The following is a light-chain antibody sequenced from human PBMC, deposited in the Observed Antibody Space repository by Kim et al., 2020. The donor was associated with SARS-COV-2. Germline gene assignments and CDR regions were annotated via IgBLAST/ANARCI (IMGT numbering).Light chain of an antibody. CDR3: NSRDSSDNHLV. CDR2: GKN. Sequence: SSELTQDPAVSVALGQTVRITCLGDSLRSYYATWYQQKPGQAPVLVIYGKNNRPSGIPDRFSGSSSGNTASLTITGTQAEDEADYYCNSRDSSDNHLVFGGGTQLTVL. CDR1: SLRSYY. J-gene: IGLJ2*01. V-gene: IGLV3-19*01.